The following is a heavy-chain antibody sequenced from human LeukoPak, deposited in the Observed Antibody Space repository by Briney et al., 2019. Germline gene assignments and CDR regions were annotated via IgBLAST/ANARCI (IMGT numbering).Heavy chain of an antibody. V-gene: IGHV1-58*01. CDR3: AAAFSAGYYYGMDV. Sequence: SVRVSCKASGFTFTSSAVQWVRQARGQRLEWIGWIVVGSGNTNYAQKFQERVTITRDMSTSTAYMELSSLRSEDTAVYYCAAAFSAGYYYGMDVWGQGTTVTVSS. J-gene: IGHJ6*02. CDR1: GFTFTSSA. D-gene: IGHD3-10*01. CDR2: IVVGSGNT.